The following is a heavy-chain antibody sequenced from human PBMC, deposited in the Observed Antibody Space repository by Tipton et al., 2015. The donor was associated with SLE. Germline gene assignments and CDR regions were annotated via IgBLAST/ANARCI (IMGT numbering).Heavy chain of an antibody. CDR1: GDSVSSNSAA. J-gene: IGHJ3*02. CDR2: TYYRSKWYN. Sequence: GLVKPSQTLSLTCAISGDSVSSNSAAWNWIRQSPSRGLEWLGRTYYRSKWYNDYAVSVKSRITINPDTSKNQFSLKLSSVTAADTAVYYCAISSSYDSSGYYEPASGFDIWGQGTMVTVSS. V-gene: IGHV6-1*01. D-gene: IGHD3-22*01. CDR3: AISSSYDSSGYYEPASGFDI.